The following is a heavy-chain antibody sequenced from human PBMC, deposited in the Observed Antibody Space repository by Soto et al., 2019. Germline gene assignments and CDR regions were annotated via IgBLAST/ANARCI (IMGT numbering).Heavy chain of an antibody. V-gene: IGHV3-23*01. CDR3: AREDRLGYCSGGSGYLSDPNAFEV. Sequence: PGGSLRLSCAASGFTFSSYAMSWVRQAPGKGLEWVSAISGSGGSTYYADSVKGRFTISRDNSKNTLYLQMNSLRAEDTAVYHCAREDRLGYCSGGSGYLSDPNAFEVWGQGTMVTVSS. D-gene: IGHD2-15*01. CDR1: GFTFSSYA. CDR2: ISGSGGST. J-gene: IGHJ3*01.